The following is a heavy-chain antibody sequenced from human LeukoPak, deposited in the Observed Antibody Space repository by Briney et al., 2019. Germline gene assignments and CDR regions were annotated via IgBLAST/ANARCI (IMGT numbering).Heavy chain of an antibody. CDR2: IIPIFGTA. D-gene: IGHD3-3*01. CDR1: GGTFSSYA. Sequence: SVKVSCKASGGTFSSYAISWVRQAPGQGLEWMGRIIPIFGTANYAQKFQGRVTITTDESTSTAYMELSSLRSEDTAVYYCASNDFGVVIADYSDYWGQGTLVTVSS. CDR3: ASNDFGVVIADYSDY. J-gene: IGHJ4*02. V-gene: IGHV1-69*05.